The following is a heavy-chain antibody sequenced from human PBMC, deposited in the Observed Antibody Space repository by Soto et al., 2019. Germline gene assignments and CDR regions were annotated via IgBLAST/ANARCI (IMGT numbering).Heavy chain of an antibody. CDR3: ARDPSIAAPYYGMDV. D-gene: IGHD6-6*01. CDR1: GFTFSSYG. CDR2: IWYDGSNK. Sequence: GGSLRLSCAASGFTFSSYGMHWVRQAPGKGLEWVAVIWYDGSNKCYADSVKGRFTISRDNSKNTLYLQMNSLRAEDTAVYYCARDPSIAAPYYGMDVWGQGTTVTVSS. V-gene: IGHV3-33*01. J-gene: IGHJ6*02.